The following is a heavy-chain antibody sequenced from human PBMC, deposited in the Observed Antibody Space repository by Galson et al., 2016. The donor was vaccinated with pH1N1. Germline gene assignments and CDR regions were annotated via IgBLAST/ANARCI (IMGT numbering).Heavy chain of an antibody. V-gene: IGHV1-2*02. J-gene: IGHJ6*03. CDR2: INLHNGDT. D-gene: IGHD1-1*01. Sequence: SVKVSCKASGFTFTGYHMHWVRQAPGQGLEWMGWINLHNGDTNFAQKFQGRVTMTRDTSMNTAYMELSDLRFDDTAVYHCVRDAAPGYPYNYYVHMDVWARGTTVTVSS. CDR3: VRDAAPGYPYNYYVHMDV. CDR1: GFTFTGYH.